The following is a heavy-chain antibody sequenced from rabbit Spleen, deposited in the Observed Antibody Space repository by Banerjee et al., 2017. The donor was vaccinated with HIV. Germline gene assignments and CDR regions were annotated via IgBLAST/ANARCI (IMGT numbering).Heavy chain of an antibody. D-gene: IGHD2-1*01. Sequence: QEQVKETGGDLVQPGGSLKLSCLASGFDLSNNGVSWVRQAPGKGLEWIGYIEPIFGNTYYANWVNGRFTISSHNAQNTLYLQLSSLTAADTATYFCARGSATMTMVIIGYYLSLWGPGTLVTVS. CDR3: ARGSATMTMVIIGYYLSL. CDR2: IEPIFGNT. J-gene: IGHJ4*01. V-gene: IGHV1S47*01. CDR1: GFDLSNNG.